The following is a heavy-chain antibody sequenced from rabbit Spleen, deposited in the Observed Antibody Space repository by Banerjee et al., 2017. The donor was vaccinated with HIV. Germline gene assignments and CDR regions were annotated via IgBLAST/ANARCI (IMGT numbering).Heavy chain of an antibody. CDR1: GFSFSDRCV. CDR2: INAATGSA. J-gene: IGHJ4*01. V-gene: IGHV1S45*01. CDR3: ARDLVAAIGWNFNL. D-gene: IGHD5-1*01. Sequence: QEQLVESGGGLVKPEGSLKLSCKASGFSFSDRCVMCWVRQAPGKGLEWIASINAATGSAVYATWAKGRFTISRTSSTTVALQMTSLTAADTATYFCARDLVAAIGWNFNLWGPGTLVTVS.